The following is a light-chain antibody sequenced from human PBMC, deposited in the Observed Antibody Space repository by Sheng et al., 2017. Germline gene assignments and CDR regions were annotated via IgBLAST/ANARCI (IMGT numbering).Light chain of an antibody. J-gene: IGKJ4*01. CDR2: GAS. V-gene: IGKV3-11*01. CDR3: QQRTNWPLT. Sequence: EIVLTQAPATLSVSLGDRVTLSCRASQSVRSNLAWYQQKPGQAPRLLIYGASNRATGIPARFSGSGSGTDFTLTISSLEPEDFAVYYCQQRTNWPLTFGGGTKVEIK. CDR1: QSVRSN.